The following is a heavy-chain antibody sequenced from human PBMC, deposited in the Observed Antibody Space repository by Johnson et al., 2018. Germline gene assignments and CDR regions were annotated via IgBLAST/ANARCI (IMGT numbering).Heavy chain of an antibody. V-gene: IGHV1-69*12. J-gene: IGHJ6*02. CDR3: ARSEVVATTFYYYGMDV. CDR1: GGTFSSYA. D-gene: IGHD1-26*01. CDR2: LIPIFGTA. Sequence: QVQLVQSGAEVKKPGSSVKVSCKASGGTFSSYAISWVRQAPGQGLEWMGGLIPIFGTANYAQKFQGRVTITADESTSTAYMELSRLRSEDTAVYYCARSEVVATTFYYYGMDVWGQGTTVTVSS.